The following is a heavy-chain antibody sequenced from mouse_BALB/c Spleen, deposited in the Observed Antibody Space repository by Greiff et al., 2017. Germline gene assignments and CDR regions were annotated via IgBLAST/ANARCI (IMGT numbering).Heavy chain of an antibody. Sequence: DVKLVESGGGLVQPGGSRKLSCAASGFTFSSFGMHWVRQAPEKGLEWVAYISSGSSTIYYADTVKGRFTISRDNPKNTLFLQMTSLRSEDTAMYYCARSDYGPSWFAYWGQGTLVTVSA. CDR2: ISSGSSTI. CDR3: ARSDYGPSWFAY. V-gene: IGHV5-17*02. D-gene: IGHD1-1*02. CDR1: GFTFSSFG. J-gene: IGHJ3*01.